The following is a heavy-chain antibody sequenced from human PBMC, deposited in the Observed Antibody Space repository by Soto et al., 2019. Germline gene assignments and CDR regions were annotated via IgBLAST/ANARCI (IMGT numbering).Heavy chain of an antibody. CDR2: IYYSGST. CDR3: ARTAYCGGDCYSTRDAFDI. V-gene: IGHV4-39*01. J-gene: IGHJ3*02. CDR1: GGSISSSSYY. Sequence: SETLSLTCTVSGGSISSSSYYWGWIRQPPGKGLEWIGSIYYSGSTYYNPSLKSRVTISVDTSKNQFSLKLSSVTAADTAVYYCARTAYCGGDCYSTRDAFDIWGQGTMVTVSS. D-gene: IGHD2-21*01.